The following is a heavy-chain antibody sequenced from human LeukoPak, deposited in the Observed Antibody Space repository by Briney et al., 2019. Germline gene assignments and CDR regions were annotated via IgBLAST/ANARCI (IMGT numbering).Heavy chain of an antibody. CDR3: ASDTVTTSGGMDV. CDR1: GFTFSSYS. CDR2: ISSSSSYI. V-gene: IGHV3-21*01. Sequence: PGGSLRLSCAASGFTFSSYSMNWVRQAPGKGLEWVSSISSSSSYIYYADSVKGRFTISRDNAKNSLYLQMNSLRAEDTAVYCCASDTVTTSGGMDVWGKGTTVTVSS. J-gene: IGHJ6*04. D-gene: IGHD4-17*01.